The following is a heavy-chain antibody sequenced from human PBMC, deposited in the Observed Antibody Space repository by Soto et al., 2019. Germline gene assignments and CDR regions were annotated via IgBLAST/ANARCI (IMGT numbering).Heavy chain of an antibody. Sequence: GGYLRLSCTVSVFAFNNYAITWVRQAPGKGLEWVSSISKSDYTYYSDSVKGRFAISRDNAKSSVSLQMNTLRVEDTAVYYCAREDSIIITAVSDFWGQGTMVTVSS. J-gene: IGHJ4*02. D-gene: IGHD3-22*01. V-gene: IGHV3-21*01. CDR2: ISKSDYT. CDR3: AREDSIIITAVSDF. CDR1: VFAFNNYA.